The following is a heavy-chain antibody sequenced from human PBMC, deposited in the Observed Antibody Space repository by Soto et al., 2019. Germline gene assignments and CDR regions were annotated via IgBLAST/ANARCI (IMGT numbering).Heavy chain of an antibody. D-gene: IGHD6-19*01. V-gene: IGHV3-21*01. CDR2: ISSSSSYI. J-gene: IGHJ4*02. CDR1: FSSYS. Sequence: FSSYSMNWVRQAPGKGLEWVSSISSSSSYIYYADSVKGRFTISRDNAKNSLYLQMNSLRAEDTAVYYCARAPPDESSGWYPYYFDYWGQGTLVTVSS. CDR3: ARAPPDESSGWYPYYFDY.